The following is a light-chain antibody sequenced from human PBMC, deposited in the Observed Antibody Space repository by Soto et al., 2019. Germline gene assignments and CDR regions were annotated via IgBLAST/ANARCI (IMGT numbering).Light chain of an antibody. V-gene: IGKV3-20*01. CDR3: QQYGSSIT. J-gene: IGKJ5*01. CDR1: QSVSSSY. Sequence: EIVLTQSPGILSLSPGERATLSCRASQSVSSSYLAWYQQKPGQAPRLLIYGASSRATGIPDRFSGSGSGTDFTLTISRLEPEDFAVYYCQQYGSSITFGQGTRLENK. CDR2: GAS.